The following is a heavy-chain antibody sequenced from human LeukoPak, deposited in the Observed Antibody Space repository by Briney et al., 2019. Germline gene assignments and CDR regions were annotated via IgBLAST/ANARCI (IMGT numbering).Heavy chain of an antibody. D-gene: IGHD5-24*01. J-gene: IGHJ4*02. CDR3: ARGISLSKRWLLFSYFVY. CDR1: IHRQYA. Sequence: GSSVTETCMCSVGIHRQYAINRLGPARGQEIDWVGWMNYIYGKAKYAQKFQGRVTIATDESTSTAYMELSSLRSEDTAVCYCARGISLSKRWLLFSYFVYCGEGTVVTVSS. V-gene: IGHV1-69*05. CDR2: MNYIYGKA.